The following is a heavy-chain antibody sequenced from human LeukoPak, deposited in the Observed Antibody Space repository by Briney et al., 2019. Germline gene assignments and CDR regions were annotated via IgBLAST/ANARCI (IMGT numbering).Heavy chain of an antibody. CDR2: INHRGST. D-gene: IGHD6-13*01. CDR3: ATYSTVFDI. V-gene: IGHV4-34*01. CDR1: GGSFSDYY. J-gene: IGHJ3*02. Sequence: SETLSLTCAVYGGSFSDYYWAWLRQPPGKGLEWIGEINHRGSTHYNPSLKSRVTISVDTSKKQFSLKLSSVTAAATAVYYCATYSTVFDIWGQGTVVTVSS.